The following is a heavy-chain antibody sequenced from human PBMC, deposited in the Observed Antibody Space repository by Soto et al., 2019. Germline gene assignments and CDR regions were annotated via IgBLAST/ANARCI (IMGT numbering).Heavy chain of an antibody. CDR1: GYTFTSYD. Sequence: QVQLVQSGAEVKKPGASVKVSCKASGYTFTSYDINWVRQATGQGLEWMGWMNPNSGNTGYAQKFQGRVTMTRNTSTSQAHRGSRRRRSWARAWIYWAGGGGKRADYWGQGTLVTVSS. CDR2: MNPNSGNT. D-gene: IGHD3-16*01. V-gene: IGHV1-8*01. CDR3: AGGGGKRADY. J-gene: IGHJ4*02.